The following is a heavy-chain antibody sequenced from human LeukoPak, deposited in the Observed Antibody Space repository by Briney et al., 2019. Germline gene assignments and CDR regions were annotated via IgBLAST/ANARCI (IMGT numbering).Heavy chain of an antibody. CDR3: AREWGLESSGYYYAY. CDR2: IYPRDGST. CDR1: GYTFTSNY. Sequence: EASVKVSFKASGYTFTSNYIHWVRQAPGQGLEWMGMIYPRDGSTSYAQKFQGRVSITADESTSTAFMELSSLRSEDTAVYYCAREWGLESSGYYYAYWGQGTLVTVSS. V-gene: IGHV1-46*01. D-gene: IGHD3-22*01. J-gene: IGHJ4*02.